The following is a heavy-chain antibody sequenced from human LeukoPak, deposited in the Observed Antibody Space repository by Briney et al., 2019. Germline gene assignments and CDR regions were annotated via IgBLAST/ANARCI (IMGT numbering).Heavy chain of an antibody. CDR1: GGSISGYY. D-gene: IGHD3-3*01. CDR3: ARGLSSYYDFWSGHKWFDQ. V-gene: IGHV4-34*01. CDR2: INHSGST. Sequence: PSETLSLTCAVYGGSISGYYWSWIRQPPGNGLKWIGEINHSGSTNYNPSLMSRVTISVDTSKHQFSLKLSSVTDADKAVYYCARGLSSYYDFWSGHKWFDQWGQGTLVTVSS. J-gene: IGHJ5*02.